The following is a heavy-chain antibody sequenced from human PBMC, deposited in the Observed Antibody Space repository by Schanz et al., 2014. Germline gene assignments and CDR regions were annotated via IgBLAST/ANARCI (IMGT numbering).Heavy chain of an antibody. CDR3: AFDRDDAYDI. Sequence: QVQLVQSGAEVKKPGASVKVSCKASGYTFSSYGISWVRQAPGQGLEWMGRIYLSAGSTRYAQKFQGRVTVTRATSTPTVYMELSRVISEDTAVYYCAFDRDDAYDIWGQGTPVTVSS. CDR1: GYTFSSYG. D-gene: IGHD3-9*01. V-gene: IGHV1-46*01. CDR2: IYLSAGST. J-gene: IGHJ3*02.